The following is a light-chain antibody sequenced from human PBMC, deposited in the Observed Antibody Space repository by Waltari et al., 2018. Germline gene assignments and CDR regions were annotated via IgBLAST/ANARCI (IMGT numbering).Light chain of an antibody. CDR3: QQSYSVPLT. V-gene: IGKV1-39*01. Sequence: DIQLTQYRSSLSGSVGARVTIPCRASQSISIYLQWYQQKPGKAPNRLIYAAYSLHSGVPSRFSGSGSGTDFTLTINSLQPEDFAIYYCQQSYSVPLTVGPGTKVDVK. CDR2: AAY. CDR1: QSISIY. J-gene: IGKJ3*01.